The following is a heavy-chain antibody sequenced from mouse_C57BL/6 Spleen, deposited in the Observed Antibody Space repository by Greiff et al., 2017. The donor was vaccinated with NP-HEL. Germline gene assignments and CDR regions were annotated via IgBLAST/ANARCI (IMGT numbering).Heavy chain of an antibody. J-gene: IGHJ4*01. V-gene: IGHV3-6*01. CDR1: GYSITSGYY. CDR3: ARVLRRYAMDY. CDR2: ISYDGSN. Sequence: EVKLMESGPGLVKPSQSLSLTCSVTGYSITSGYYWNWIRQFPGNKLEWMGYISYDGSNNYNPSLKNRISITRDTSKNQFFLKLNSVTTEDTATYYCARVLRRYAMDYWGQGTSVTVSS. D-gene: IGHD1-1*01.